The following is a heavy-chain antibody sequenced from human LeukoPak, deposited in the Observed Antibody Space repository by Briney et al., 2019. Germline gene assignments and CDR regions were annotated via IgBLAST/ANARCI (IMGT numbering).Heavy chain of an antibody. D-gene: IGHD6-13*01. CDR3: AREGALAAAGTDYYYGMDV. Sequence: GGSLRLSCAASGFTFSSHWMSWVRQAPGKGLEWVANIKQDGSEKYYVDSVKGRFTISRDNAKNSLYLQMNSLRAEDTAVYYCAREGALAAAGTDYYYGMDVWGQGTTVTVSS. J-gene: IGHJ6*02. CDR2: IKQDGSEK. CDR1: GFTFSSHW. V-gene: IGHV3-7*01.